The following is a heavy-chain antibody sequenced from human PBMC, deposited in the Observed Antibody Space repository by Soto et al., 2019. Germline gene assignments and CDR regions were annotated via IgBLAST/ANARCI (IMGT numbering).Heavy chain of an antibody. CDR1: GGSFSGYY. D-gene: IGHD3-16*02. J-gene: IGHJ4*02. V-gene: IGHV4-34*01. CDR3: ARDPNYDYIWGSYRREKRFDY. Sequence: SETLSLTCAVYGGSFSGYYWSWIRQPPGKGLEWIGEINHSGSTNYNPSLKSRVTVSVDTSKNQFSLKLSSVTAADTAVYYCARDPNYDYIWGSYRREKRFDYWGQGTLVTVSS. CDR2: INHSGST.